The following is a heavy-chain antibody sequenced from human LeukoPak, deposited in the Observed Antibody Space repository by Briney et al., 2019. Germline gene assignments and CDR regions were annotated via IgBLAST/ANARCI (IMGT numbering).Heavy chain of an antibody. J-gene: IGHJ1*01. CDR2: FDPEDGET. D-gene: IGHD6-13*01. CDR3: ATGRRYSSSLQH. V-gene: IGHV1-24*01. CDR1: GYTLTELS. Sequence: SVKVSCKVSGYTLTELSMHWVRQAPGKGLEWMGGFDPEDGETIYAQKFQGRVTMTEDTSTDTAYMELSSLRSEDTAVYYCATGRRYSSSLQHWGQGTLVTVSS.